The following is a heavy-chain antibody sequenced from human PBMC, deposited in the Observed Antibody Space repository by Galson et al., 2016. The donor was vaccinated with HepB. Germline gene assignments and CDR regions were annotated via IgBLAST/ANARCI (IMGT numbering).Heavy chain of an antibody. V-gene: IGHV1-69*13. J-gene: IGHJ4*02. D-gene: IGHD5-12*01. CDR3: ARGRPPVNSGYDANPYYFDY. CDR1: GGTLRNYE. Sequence: SVKVSCKASGGTLRNYEISWVRQAPGQGPEWMGGINPISGTSTYAQKFQDRVAITADESTDTVYMEMSSLRSEDSALYYCARGRPPVNSGYDANPYYFDYWGQGTLITVSS. CDR2: INPISGTS.